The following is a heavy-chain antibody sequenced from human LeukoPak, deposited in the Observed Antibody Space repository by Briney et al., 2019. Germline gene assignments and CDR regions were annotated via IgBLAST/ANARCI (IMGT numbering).Heavy chain of an antibody. CDR2: INPNSGGT. CDR1: GYTFTSYY. V-gene: IGHV1-2*02. J-gene: IGHJ4*02. CDR3: ARGLRVIKFGELIYYFDY. Sequence: ASVKVSCKASGYTFTSYYMHWVRQAPGQGLEWMGWINPNSGGTNYAQKFQGRVTMTRDTSISTAYMELSSLRSEDTAVYYCARGLRVIKFGELIYYFDYWGQGTLVTVSS. D-gene: IGHD3-10*01.